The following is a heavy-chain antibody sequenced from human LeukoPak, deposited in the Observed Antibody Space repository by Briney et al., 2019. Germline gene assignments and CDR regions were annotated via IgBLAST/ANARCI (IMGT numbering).Heavy chain of an antibody. J-gene: IGHJ6*03. D-gene: IGHD3-10*01. CDR3: ARGAITMVRGVIETSYYYYMDV. CDR2: IYYSGST. CDR1: GGSISSYY. V-gene: IGHV4-59*01. Sequence: SETLSLTCTVSGGSISSYYWSWIRQPAGKGLEWIGYIYYSGSTNYNPSLKSRVTISVDTSKNQFSLKLSSVTAADTAVYYCARGAITMVRGVIETSYYYYMDVWGKGTTVTISS.